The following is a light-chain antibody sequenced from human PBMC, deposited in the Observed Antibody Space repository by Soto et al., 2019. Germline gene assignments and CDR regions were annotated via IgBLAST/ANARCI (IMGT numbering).Light chain of an antibody. CDR1: QSVLYSSNNKNY. V-gene: IGKV4-1*01. CDR2: WAS. Sequence: DIVMTQSPDSLAVSLGERATINCKSSQSVLYSSNNKNYLAWYPQKTGQPPKLLIYWASTRESGVPDRFSGRGSGTDFTLPISSLQAEDVAVYYCQQYYRPWTFGQGTKVEIK. J-gene: IGKJ1*01. CDR3: QQYYRPWT.